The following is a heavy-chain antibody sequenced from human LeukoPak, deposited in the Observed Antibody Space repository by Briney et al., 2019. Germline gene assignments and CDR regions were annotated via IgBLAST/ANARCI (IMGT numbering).Heavy chain of an antibody. Sequence: SETLSLTCTVSGGPIRSSGFYWGWIRQTPGKGLEWIGSIHYTGSTYYNPSLKSRVTVSVDTSRNQFSLKVTSVTAADTAFYYCARHTRSGYSYGYEDWGQGTLVTVSS. J-gene: IGHJ4*02. CDR1: GGPIRSSGFY. CDR2: IHYTGST. V-gene: IGHV4-39*01. CDR3: ARHTRSGYSYGYED. D-gene: IGHD5-18*01.